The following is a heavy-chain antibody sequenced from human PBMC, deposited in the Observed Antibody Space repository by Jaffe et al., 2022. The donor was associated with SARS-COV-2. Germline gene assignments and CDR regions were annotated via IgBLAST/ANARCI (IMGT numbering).Heavy chain of an antibody. J-gene: IGHJ6*03. CDR1: GYTFTNYA. CDR3: ARGEKTYYDLFGGSPYYYMDV. CDR2: INTNTGNP. D-gene: IGHD3-9*01. Sequence: QVQLVQSGSELKKPGASVKVSCKASGYTFTNYAMNWVRQAPGQGLEWMGWINTNTGNPTYAQGFTGRFVFSLDTSVSTAYLQISSLKAEDTAVYYCARGEKTYYDLFGGSPYYYMDVWGKGTTVTVSS. V-gene: IGHV7-4-1*02.